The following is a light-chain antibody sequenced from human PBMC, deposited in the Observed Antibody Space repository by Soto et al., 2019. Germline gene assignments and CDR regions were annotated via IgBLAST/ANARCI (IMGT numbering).Light chain of an antibody. CDR2: GAS. Sequence: EIVLTQSPGTLSLSPGERATLSCRASQSVSSSYLSWYQQKPGQAPRLLLYGASSRATGIPDRFIGSGSGTSFTLTISRLEPEDVAVYYCQQYGSSPPALTFGGGTKVDIK. V-gene: IGKV3-20*01. CDR1: QSVSSSY. J-gene: IGKJ4*01. CDR3: QQYGSSPPALT.